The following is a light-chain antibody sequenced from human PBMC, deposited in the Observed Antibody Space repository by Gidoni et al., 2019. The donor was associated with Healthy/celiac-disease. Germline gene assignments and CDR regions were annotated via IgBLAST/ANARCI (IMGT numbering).Light chain of an antibody. Sequence: QSVLTQPPSASGTPAQRVTIPCSGSSSNIGSNTVNWYQQLPGTAPKLLIYSNNQRPSGVPDRFSGSKSGTSASLAISGIQSEDEADYYCAAWDDSLNGYVFGTGTKVTVL. V-gene: IGLV1-44*01. J-gene: IGLJ1*01. CDR3: AAWDDSLNGYV. CDR2: SNN. CDR1: SSNIGSNT.